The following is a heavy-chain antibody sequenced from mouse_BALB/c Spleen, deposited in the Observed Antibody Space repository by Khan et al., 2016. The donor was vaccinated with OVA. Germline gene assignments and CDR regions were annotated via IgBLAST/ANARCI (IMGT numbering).Heavy chain of an antibody. V-gene: IGHV9-3-1*01. CDR2: INTYTGEP. D-gene: IGHD2-10*01. Sequence: QIQLVQSGPELKKPGETVKISCKASGYTFTNYGMNWVKQAPGKGLKWMGWINTYTGEPTYADDFKGRFAFSLETSASTAYFQINNLKNEDTATYCCARPPYFSYVMVFWGQGTSITVSA. CDR3: ARPPYFSYVMVF. CDR1: GYTFTNYG. J-gene: IGHJ4*01.